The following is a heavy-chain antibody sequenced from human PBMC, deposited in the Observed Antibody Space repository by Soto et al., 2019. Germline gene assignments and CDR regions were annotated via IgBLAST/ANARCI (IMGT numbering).Heavy chain of an antibody. D-gene: IGHD1-26*01. V-gene: IGHV3-33*01. CDR2: IWYYVSNK. CDR1: GFTFSSYG. J-gene: IGHJ4*02. CDR3: ARAGLLLGATTYSFDY. Sequence: GGSLRLSCAASGFTFSSYGMHWVRQAPVNGLEFVAVIWYYVSNKYYADSVKGGFTISRYNSKNTLYLQMNSLRAKYTALYYCARAGLLLGATTYSFDYWGQGTLVTVSS.